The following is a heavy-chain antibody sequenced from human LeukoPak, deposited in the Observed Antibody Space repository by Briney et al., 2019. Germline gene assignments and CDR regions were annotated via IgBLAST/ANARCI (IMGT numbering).Heavy chain of an antibody. CDR2: IYPGDSET. V-gene: IGHV5-51*01. Sequence: NPGESLQISCKGSGYTFISYWIAWVRQMPGKGLEWMGIIYPGDSETRYSPSFQGQVTISADKSISTAYLQWSSLRAPDTATYYCARSFEGSGTYAYWGQGTLVTVSS. CDR1: GYTFISYW. CDR3: ARSFEGSGTYAY. J-gene: IGHJ4*02. D-gene: IGHD3-10*01.